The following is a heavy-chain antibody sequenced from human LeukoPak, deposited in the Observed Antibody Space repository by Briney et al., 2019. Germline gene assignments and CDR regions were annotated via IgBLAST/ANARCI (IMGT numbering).Heavy chain of an antibody. Sequence: GGSLRLSCAASGFTFSSYGMHWVRQAPGKGLEWVAFIRYDGSNKYYADSVKGRFTISRDNSKNTLYLQMNSLRAEDTAVYYCARSKDCSSTSCYEGNWFDPWGQGTLVTVSS. D-gene: IGHD2-2*01. CDR1: GFTFSSYG. CDR3: ARSKDCSSTSCYEGNWFDP. V-gene: IGHV3-30*02. CDR2: IRYDGSNK. J-gene: IGHJ5*02.